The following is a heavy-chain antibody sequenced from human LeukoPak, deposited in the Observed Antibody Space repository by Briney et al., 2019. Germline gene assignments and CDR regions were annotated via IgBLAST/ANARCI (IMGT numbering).Heavy chain of an antibody. Sequence: PSETLSLTCTVSGGSISSYYWSWIRQPPGKGLEWIGYIYYSGSTNYNPSLKSRVTISVDTSKNQFSLKLSSVTAADTAVYHCARVTGYMIEDYFDYWGQGTLVTVSS. CDR2: IYYSGST. CDR1: GGSISSYY. J-gene: IGHJ4*02. V-gene: IGHV4-59*01. D-gene: IGHD3-9*01. CDR3: ARVTGYMIEDYFDY.